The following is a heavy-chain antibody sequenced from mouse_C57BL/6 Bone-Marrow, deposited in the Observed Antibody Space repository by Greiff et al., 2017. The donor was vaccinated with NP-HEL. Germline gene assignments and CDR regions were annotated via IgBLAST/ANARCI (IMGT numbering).Heavy chain of an antibody. Sequence: EVKLVESGGGLVQSGRSLRLSCATSGFTFSDFYMEWVRQAPGTGLEWIAASRNKANDYTTEYSASVKGRFIVSRDTSQSILYLQMNALRAEDTAIYYCARDVALPYSGSSHWYFDVWGTGTTVTVSS. J-gene: IGHJ1*03. CDR2: SRNKANDYTT. CDR3: ARDVALPYSGSSHWYFDV. CDR1: GFTFSDFY. V-gene: IGHV7-1*01. D-gene: IGHD1-1*01.